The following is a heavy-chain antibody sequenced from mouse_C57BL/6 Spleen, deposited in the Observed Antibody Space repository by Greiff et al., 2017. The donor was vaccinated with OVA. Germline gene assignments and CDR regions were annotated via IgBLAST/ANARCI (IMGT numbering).Heavy chain of an antibody. D-gene: IGHD1-1*01. Sequence: QVQLQQPGPELVKPGASVKLSCKASGYTFTSYWMHWVKQRPGQGLEWIGNINPSNGGTNYNEKFKSKATLTVDKSSSTAYMQLSSLTSEDSAVYYCAVITTVVGDFDVWGTGTTVTVSS. CDR2: INPSNGGT. CDR3: AVITTVVGDFDV. J-gene: IGHJ1*03. CDR1: GYTFTSYW. V-gene: IGHV1-53*01.